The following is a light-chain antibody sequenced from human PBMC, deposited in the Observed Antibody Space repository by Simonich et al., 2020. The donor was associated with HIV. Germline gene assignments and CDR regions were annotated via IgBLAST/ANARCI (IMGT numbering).Light chain of an antibody. Sequence: DIVMTQSPDSLAVSLGERATINCKSSQSVVYSSNNKNYLAWYKQKPRHPPKLLMYCASTRESVVPDRFSGSGSGTDFTLTISSLQAEDVAVYYGQQYYSTPFTFGPGTKVDIK. V-gene: IGKV4-1*01. CDR3: QQYYSTPFT. J-gene: IGKJ3*01. CDR1: QSVVYSSNNKNY. CDR2: CAS.